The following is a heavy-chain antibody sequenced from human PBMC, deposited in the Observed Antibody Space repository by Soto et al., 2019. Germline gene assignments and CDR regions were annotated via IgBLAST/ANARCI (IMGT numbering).Heavy chain of an antibody. CDR2: IIPILGIA. J-gene: IGHJ6*02. CDR3: ASTVGATPGYYYGMDV. V-gene: IGHV1-69*02. D-gene: IGHD1-26*01. CDR1: GGTFSSYT. Sequence: GASVKVSCTASGGTFSSYTISWVRQAPRQGLEWMGRIIPILGIANYAQKFQGRVTITADKSTSTAYMELSSLRSEDTAVYYCASTVGATPGYYYGMDVWGQGTTVTVSS.